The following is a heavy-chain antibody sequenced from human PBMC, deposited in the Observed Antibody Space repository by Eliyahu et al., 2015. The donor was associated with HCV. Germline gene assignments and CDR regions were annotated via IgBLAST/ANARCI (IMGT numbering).Heavy chain of an antibody. CDR2: ISYDGSNK. CDR1: GFTFSSYG. CDR3: AKDRTLTVNYYYYMDV. V-gene: IGHV3-30*18. D-gene: IGHD4-11*01. J-gene: IGHJ6*03. Sequence: QVQLVESGGGVVQPGRSLRLSCAASGFTFSSYGMHWVRQAPDKGLEWVAVISYDGSNKYYADSVKGRFTISRDNSKNTLYLQMNSLRAEDTAVYYCAKDRTLTVNYYYYMDVWGKGTTVTVSS.